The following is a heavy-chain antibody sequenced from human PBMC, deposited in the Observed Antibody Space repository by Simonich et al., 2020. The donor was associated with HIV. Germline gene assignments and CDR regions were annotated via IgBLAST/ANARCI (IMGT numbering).Heavy chain of an antibody. V-gene: IGHV4-34*12. CDR2: SIYRGRT. D-gene: IGHD6-13*01. CDR1: GTSFSHYY. J-gene: IGHJ6*02. Sequence: QVQLQQWGAGLLKPSETLSLTCAVYGTSFSHYYWTWIRQPPGKGLEWIGDSIYRGRTNWNPSPKSRVTISLDTSKNQFSLKLSSVTAADTAVYYCARHRATRDSSSWYGHYYYYGMDVWGQGTTVTVSS. CDR3: ARHRATRDSSSWYGHYYYYGMDV.